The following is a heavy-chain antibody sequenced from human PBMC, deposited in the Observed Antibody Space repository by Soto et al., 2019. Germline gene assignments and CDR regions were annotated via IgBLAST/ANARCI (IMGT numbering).Heavy chain of an antibody. CDR2: IDPSDSQT. Sequence: GESLKISCKGSGYSFAGYWITWVRQKPGKGLEWMGRIDPSDSQTYYSPSFRGHVTISADKSSRTAFLEWSTLKASDSAMYYCARQRNAYYGMAVWGQGTTVTVSS. CDR3: ARQRNAYYGMAV. D-gene: IGHD6-25*01. J-gene: IGHJ6*02. CDR1: GYSFAGYW. V-gene: IGHV5-10-1*01.